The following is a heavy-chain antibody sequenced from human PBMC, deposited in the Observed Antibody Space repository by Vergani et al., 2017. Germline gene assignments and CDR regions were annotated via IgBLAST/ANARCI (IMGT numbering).Heavy chain of an antibody. V-gene: IGHV4-38-2*01. J-gene: IGHJ4*02. CDR2: IYRTGRT. Sequence: QVQLQESGPGLVKPSETLSLTCAVSGFSIDNGYYWDWLRPPPGKVLEWIGSIYRTGRTHFNPSLKSRVTISVDTSNNHFSMRLNALTAADTSVYSWAIRSGIGYDIFSGTQYFFDVWGQGTLVTVSS. CDR3: AIRSGIGYDIFSGTQYFFDV. D-gene: IGHD3-9*01. CDR1: GFSIDNGYY.